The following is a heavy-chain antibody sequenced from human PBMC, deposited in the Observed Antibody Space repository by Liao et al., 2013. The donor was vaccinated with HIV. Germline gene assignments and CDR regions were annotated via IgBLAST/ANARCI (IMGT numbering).Heavy chain of an antibody. Sequence: QVQLQESGPGLVKPSETLSLTCTVSGGSISSYYWSWIRQPAGKGLEWIGRIYTSGSTNYNPSLKSRVTMSVDTSKNQFSLKLSSVTAADTAVYYCAREGYCSGGSCYDDAFDIWGQGDNGHRLF. V-gene: IGHV4-4*07. D-gene: IGHD2-15*01. J-gene: IGHJ3*02. CDR1: GGSISSYY. CDR3: AREGYCSGGSCYDDAFDI. CDR2: IYTSGST.